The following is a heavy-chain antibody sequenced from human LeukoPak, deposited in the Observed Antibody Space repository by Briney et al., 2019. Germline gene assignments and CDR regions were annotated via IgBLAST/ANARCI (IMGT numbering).Heavy chain of an antibody. CDR1: GFTFSSFW. V-gene: IGHV3-7*01. J-gene: IGHJ4*02. CDR3: ARDDRYCTGGSCYFDQ. D-gene: IGHD2-15*01. CDR2: IKQDGSEK. Sequence: GGSLRLSCAASGFTFSSFWMSWVRQAPGKGLEWVANIKQDGSEKYYVDSLKGRFTISRDNAKNSLYLQMNSLRAEDTAVYYCARDDRYCTGGSCYFDQWGQGTLVTVSS.